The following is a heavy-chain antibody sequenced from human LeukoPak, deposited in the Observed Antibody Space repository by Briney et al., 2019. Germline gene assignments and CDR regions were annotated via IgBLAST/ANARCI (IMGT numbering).Heavy chain of an antibody. Sequence: GGSLRLSCLASGFTFNSYTMNWVRQAPGKGPEWVSTIGPVSSNILIADSLKGRFTISRDNPKNSLYLQMNSLTAADTAVYYCVRDVSRRMGMDVWGQGTTVTVSS. CDR1: GFTFNSYT. V-gene: IGHV3-21*01. J-gene: IGHJ6*02. CDR3: VRDVSRRMGMDV. CDR2: IGPVSSNI. D-gene: IGHD2-15*01.